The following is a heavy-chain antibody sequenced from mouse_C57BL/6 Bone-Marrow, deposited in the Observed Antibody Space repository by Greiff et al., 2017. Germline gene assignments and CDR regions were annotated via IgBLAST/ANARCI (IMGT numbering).Heavy chain of an antibody. CDR3: ARSYDYDDYTIDY. Sequence: VQLQQPGAELVKPGASVKLSCKASGYTFTNYWMHWVKQRPGQGLEWIGMMHPNGGSPDYNEKFKSEATLSVANSSRTAYMELSSLTSEDSAVYYCARSYDYDDYTIDYWGQGTSVTVSS. D-gene: IGHD2-4*01. V-gene: IGHV1-64*01. CDR1: GYTFTNYW. J-gene: IGHJ4*01. CDR2: MHPNGGSP.